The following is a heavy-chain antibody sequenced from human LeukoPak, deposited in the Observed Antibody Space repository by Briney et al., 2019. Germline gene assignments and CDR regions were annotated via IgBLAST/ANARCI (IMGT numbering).Heavy chain of an antibody. V-gene: IGHV3-66*01. D-gene: IGHD6-13*01. CDR1: GFTVSSNY. Sequence: GGSLRLSCAASGFTVSSNYMSWVRQAPGKGLEWVSVIYSGGSTYYADSVKGRFTISRDNSKNTLYLQMNSLRAEDTAVYYCASLSRWRYSSSWYYYYGMDVWGQGTTVTVSS. CDR3: ASLSRWRYSSSWYYYYGMDV. CDR2: IYSGGST. J-gene: IGHJ6*02.